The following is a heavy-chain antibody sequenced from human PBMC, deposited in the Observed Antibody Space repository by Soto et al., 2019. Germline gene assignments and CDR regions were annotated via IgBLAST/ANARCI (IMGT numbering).Heavy chain of an antibody. J-gene: IGHJ3*02. CDR1: GGSISSGGYS. V-gene: IGHV4-30-2*01. CDR2: IYHSGST. D-gene: IGHD2-8*01. Sequence: QLQLQESGSGLVKPSQTLSLTCAVSGGSISSGGYSWSWIRQPPGKGLEWIGYIYHSGSTYYNPSLKSRVTISVDRSKNQFSLKLSSVTTADTAVYYCARGGMVYPMYAFDIWGQGTMVTVSS. CDR3: ARGGMVYPMYAFDI.